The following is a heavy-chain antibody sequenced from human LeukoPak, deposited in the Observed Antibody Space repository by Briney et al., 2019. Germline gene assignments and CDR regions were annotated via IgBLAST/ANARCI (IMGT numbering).Heavy chain of an antibody. CDR3: ARAGGYGLIDY. J-gene: IGHJ4*02. CDR2: IYHSGTTYSGST. CDR1: GASMSNYY. Sequence: PSETLSLTCKVSGASMSNYYWVWIRQPPGKGLEWIGSIYHSGTTYSGSTYYNPSLKSRVTISLDTSKNQFSLKVGSMTAADTAVYYCARAGGYGLIDYWGQGTMVTVSS. D-gene: IGHD5-18*01. V-gene: IGHV4-39*07.